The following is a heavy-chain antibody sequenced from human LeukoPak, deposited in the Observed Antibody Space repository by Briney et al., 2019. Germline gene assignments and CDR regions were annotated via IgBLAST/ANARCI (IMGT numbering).Heavy chain of an antibody. Sequence: PSETLSLTCTVSGGSISSYYWSWIRQSPGKGLEWIGYISYTASSNYSPSLKSRVTMSVDTSKNQFSLKLSSVTAADTAVYYCAAGFRPYYYYYMDVWGQGTTVTVSS. CDR1: GGSISSYY. J-gene: IGHJ6*03. V-gene: IGHV4-59*03. D-gene: IGHD3-10*01. CDR2: ISYTASS. CDR3: AAGFRPYYYYYMDV.